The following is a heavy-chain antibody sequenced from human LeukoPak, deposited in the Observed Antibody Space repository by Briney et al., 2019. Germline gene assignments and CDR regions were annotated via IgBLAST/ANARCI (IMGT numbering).Heavy chain of an antibody. V-gene: IGHV3-49*04. D-gene: IGHD1-1*01. CDR2: IRSKAYGGTT. CDR1: GFTFGDHA. J-gene: IGHJ4*02. CDR3: ARDWKLDY. Sequence: PGGSLRLSCTASGFTFGDHAMSWVRQAPGKGLEWVGFIRSKAYGGTTEYAASVKGRFTISRDDSKSIAYLQMNSLRAEDTAVYYCARDWKLDYWGQGTLVTVSS.